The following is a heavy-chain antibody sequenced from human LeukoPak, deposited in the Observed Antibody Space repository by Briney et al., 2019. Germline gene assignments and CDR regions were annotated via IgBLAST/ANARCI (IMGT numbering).Heavy chain of an antibody. J-gene: IGHJ4*02. D-gene: IGHD5-18*01. CDR3: TRVNDTAMFNDY. CDR1: GFTFGDYA. V-gene: IGHV3-49*04. CDR2: IRSKAYGGTT. Sequence: PGRSLRLSCTASGFTFGDYAMSWVRQAPGKGLEWVGFIRSKAYGGTTEYAVSVKGRFTISSNDSKSLAYLQMNSPKTDDSAVYYCTRVNDTAMFNDYWGQGTLVTVSS.